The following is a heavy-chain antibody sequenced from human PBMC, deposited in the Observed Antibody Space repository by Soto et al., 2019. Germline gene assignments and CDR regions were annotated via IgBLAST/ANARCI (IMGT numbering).Heavy chain of an antibody. J-gene: IGHJ4*02. CDR1: GGSISSGGYY. CDR2: IYYSGST. CDR3: ARVAGDYGFYADY. Sequence: SETLSLTCTVSGGSISSGGYYWSWIRQHPGKGLEWIGYIYYSGSTYYNPSLKSRVTISVDTSKNQFSLKLSSVTAADTAVYYCARVAGDYGFYADYWGQGTLVTVSS. D-gene: IGHD4-17*01. V-gene: IGHV4-31*03.